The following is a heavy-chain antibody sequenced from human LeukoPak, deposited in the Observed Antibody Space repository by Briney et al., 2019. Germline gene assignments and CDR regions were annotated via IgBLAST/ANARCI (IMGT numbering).Heavy chain of an antibody. Sequence: GGSLRLSCAASGFTFSNAWMSWVRQAPGKGLEWIGHIKRKTNGGIADYAAPLKGRFTISRDDSKNTLYLQINTLRTEDTAVYYCTTDFPDYFHSWGQGTLVTVSS. V-gene: IGHV3-15*01. CDR1: GFTFSNAW. CDR2: IKRKTNGGIA. CDR3: TTDFPDYFHS. J-gene: IGHJ4*02.